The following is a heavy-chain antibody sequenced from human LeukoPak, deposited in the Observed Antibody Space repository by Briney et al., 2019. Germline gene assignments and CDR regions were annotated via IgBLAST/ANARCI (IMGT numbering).Heavy chain of an antibody. CDR3: ARGADYARMDY. Sequence: PSETLSLTCTVSGGSISSYYWTWIRQPPGKGLEWIGYIQYSGSTTYNPYNPSLKSRVTISADTSKNQFSLKLSSVTAADTAVYYCARGADYARMDYWGQGALVTVS. J-gene: IGHJ4*02. CDR1: GGSISSYY. CDR2: IQYSGST. D-gene: IGHD4-17*01. V-gene: IGHV4-59*01.